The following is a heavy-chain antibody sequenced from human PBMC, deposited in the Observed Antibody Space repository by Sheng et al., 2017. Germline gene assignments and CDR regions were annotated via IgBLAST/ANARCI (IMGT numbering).Heavy chain of an antibody. V-gene: IGHV1-18*01. CDR1: GGTFSSHA. J-gene: IGHJ6*02. Sequence: QVQLVQSGAEVKKPGSSVKVSCKASGGTFSSHAISWVRQAPGQGLEWMGWISAFNGNTNYAQKVQGRVTMTTDTSTSTAYMELRNLKSDDTAVYYCAREVMDVWGQRTTVTVSS. CDR2: ISAFNGNT. CDR3: AREVMDV.